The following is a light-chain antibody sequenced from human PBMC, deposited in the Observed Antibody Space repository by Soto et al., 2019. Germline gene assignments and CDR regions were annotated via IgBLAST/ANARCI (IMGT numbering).Light chain of an antibody. CDR1: SSNIGAGYD. CDR2: GNS. V-gene: IGLV1-40*01. Sequence: QSVLTQPPSVSGAPGQRVTISCTGSSSNIGAGYDVHWYQQLPGTAPKVLIYGNSNRPAGVPDRFSGSESGTSASLAITGLQAEDEADYSCQSYDRSLSGSVVFGGGTKVTVL. CDR3: QSYDRSLSGSVV. J-gene: IGLJ2*01.